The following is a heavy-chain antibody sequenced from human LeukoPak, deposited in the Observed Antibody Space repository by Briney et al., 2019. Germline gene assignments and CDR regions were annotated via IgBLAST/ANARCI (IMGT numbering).Heavy chain of an antibody. J-gene: IGHJ4*02. Sequence: SETLSLTCAVYGGSFSGYYWSWIRQPPGKGLEWIGEINHSGSTNYNPSLKSRVTISVDTSKNQFSLKLSSVTAADTAVYYCARGRIGSSSWYGRYFDYWGQGTLVTVSS. D-gene: IGHD6-13*01. CDR2: INHSGST. CDR3: ARGRIGSSSWYGRYFDY. V-gene: IGHV4-34*01. CDR1: GGSFSGYY.